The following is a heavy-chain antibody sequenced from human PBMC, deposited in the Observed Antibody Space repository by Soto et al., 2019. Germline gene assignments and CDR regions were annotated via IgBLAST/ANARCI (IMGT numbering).Heavy chain of an antibody. CDR3: ARDFRYFPY. CDR1: GGTFSGYF. J-gene: IGHJ4*02. CDR2: IEHNGNN. Sequence: SETLSLTCAVYGGTFSGYFWTWVRQPPGKGLEWIGEIEHNGNNNINPSLKSRVIMSVDTSKNQISLTLTSVTAAGTAVYYCARDFRYFPYWGQGTLVTVSS. D-gene: IGHD3-10*01. V-gene: IGHV4-34*08.